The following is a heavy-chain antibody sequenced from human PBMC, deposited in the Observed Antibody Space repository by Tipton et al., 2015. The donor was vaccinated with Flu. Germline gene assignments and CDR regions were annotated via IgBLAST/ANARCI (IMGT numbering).Heavy chain of an antibody. J-gene: IGHJ4*02. V-gene: IGHV4-38-2*02. Sequence: TLSLTCSVSGDSIGSRYFWGWIRQPPGKGLEWIGNVHQTGSTYYNPSLRGRVTIAVDRPKNQFSLRLTSVTAADTAVYYCARDYIWGSYAYWGQGALVTVSS. CDR1: GDSIGSRYF. CDR3: ARDYIWGSYAY. CDR2: VHQTGST. D-gene: IGHD3-16*01.